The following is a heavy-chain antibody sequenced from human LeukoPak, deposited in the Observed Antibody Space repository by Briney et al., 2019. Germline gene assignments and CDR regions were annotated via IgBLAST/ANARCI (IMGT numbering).Heavy chain of an antibody. Sequence: ASVKVSCKAYGYTFTSYDINWVRQATGQGLEWMGWMNPNSGNTGYAQKFQGRVTMTRNTSISTAYMELSSLRSEDTAVYYCARGLQSPPNPTYYDFWSGYYTGSYYYYMDVWGKGTTVTVSS. D-gene: IGHD3-3*01. J-gene: IGHJ6*03. V-gene: IGHV1-8*01. CDR2: MNPNSGNT. CDR3: ARGLQSPPNPTYYDFWSGYYTGSYYYYMDV. CDR1: GYTFTSYD.